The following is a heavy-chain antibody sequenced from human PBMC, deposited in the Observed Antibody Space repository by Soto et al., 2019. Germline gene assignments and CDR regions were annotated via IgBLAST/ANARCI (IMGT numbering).Heavy chain of an antibody. V-gene: IGHV3-23*01. Sequence: PGGSLRLSCAASGFTFSSYAMSWVRQAPGKGLGWVSAISGSGGSTYYADSVKGRFTISRDNSKNTLYLQMNSLRAEDTAVYYCAKAYYYDSAFDYWGQGTLVTVSS. CDR3: AKAYYYDSAFDY. J-gene: IGHJ4*02. CDR1: GFTFSSYA. CDR2: ISGSGGST. D-gene: IGHD3-22*01.